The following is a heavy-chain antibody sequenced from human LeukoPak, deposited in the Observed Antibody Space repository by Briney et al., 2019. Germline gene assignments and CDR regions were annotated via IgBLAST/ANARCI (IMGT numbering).Heavy chain of an antibody. CDR1: GASMSSFY. V-gene: IGHV4-59*01. D-gene: IGHD5-24*01. CDR2: IYSSGST. CDR3: SREGRWLQLGFDY. J-gene: IGHJ4*02. Sequence: PSETLSLTCTVSGASMSSFYWSWIRQSPWKGLEWIGYIYSSGSTNYNPSLKSRVTISVDTSKSQFSLKLSSVTAADTAVYFCSREGRWLQLGFDYWGRGTLVTVSS.